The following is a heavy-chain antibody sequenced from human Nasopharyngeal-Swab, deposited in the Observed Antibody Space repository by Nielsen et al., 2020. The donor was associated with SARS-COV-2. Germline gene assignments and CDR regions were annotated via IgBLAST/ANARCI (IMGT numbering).Heavy chain of an antibody. V-gene: IGHV4-39*07. D-gene: IGHD2-15*01. J-gene: IGHJ6*02. CDR2: IYYSGST. CDR3: ARRVYCSGGSCYNDYYYYYGMDV. Sequence: WIRQPPGKGLEWIGSIYYSGSTYYNPSLKSRVTISVDTSKNQFSLKLSSVTAADTAVYYRARRVYCSGGSCYNDYYYYYGMDVWGQGTTVTVSS.